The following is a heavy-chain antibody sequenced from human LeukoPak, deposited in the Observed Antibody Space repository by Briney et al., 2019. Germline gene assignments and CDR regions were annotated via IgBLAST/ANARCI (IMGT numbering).Heavy chain of an antibody. CDR1: GGSISSSSYY. Sequence: SEALSLTCTVSGGSISSSSYYWGWIRQPPGKGLEWIGSIYYSGSTYYNPSLKSRVTISVDTSKNQFSLKLSSVTAADTAIYYCARAVWDSSGYYYDYWGQGTLVTVSS. CDR2: IYYSGST. CDR3: ARAVWDSSGYYYDY. J-gene: IGHJ4*02. V-gene: IGHV4-39*01. D-gene: IGHD3-22*01.